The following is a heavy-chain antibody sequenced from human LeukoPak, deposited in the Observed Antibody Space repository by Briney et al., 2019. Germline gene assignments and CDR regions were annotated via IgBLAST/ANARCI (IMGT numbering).Heavy chain of an antibody. Sequence: GESLKISCKGSGYSFTTYWIGWVRQMPGKGLEWMGIIYPGDSDTRYSPSFQGQVTISADKSISTAYLQWSSLKASDTAMYYCARNAIVGATGSYFDYWGQGTLVTVSS. CDR2: IYPGDSDT. J-gene: IGHJ4*02. CDR3: ARNAIVGATGSYFDY. CDR1: GYSFTTYW. D-gene: IGHD1-26*01. V-gene: IGHV5-51*01.